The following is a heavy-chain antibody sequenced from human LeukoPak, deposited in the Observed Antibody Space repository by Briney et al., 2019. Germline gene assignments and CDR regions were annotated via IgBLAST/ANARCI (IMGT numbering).Heavy chain of an antibody. CDR2: IRSKAYGGTT. Sequence: GSLRLSCAASGFTFNTYWMSWFRQAPGKGLEWVGFIRSKAYGGTTEYAASVKGRFTISRDDSKSIAYLQMNSLKTEDTAVYYCTRGGNLQWPEKYGMDVWGQGTTVTVSS. V-gene: IGHV3-49*03. CDR3: TRGGNLQWPEKYGMDV. CDR1: GFTFNTYW. J-gene: IGHJ6*02. D-gene: IGHD6-19*01.